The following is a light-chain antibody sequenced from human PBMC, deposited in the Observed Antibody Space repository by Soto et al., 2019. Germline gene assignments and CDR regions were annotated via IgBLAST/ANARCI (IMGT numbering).Light chain of an antibody. CDR3: HQFQNSPWT. J-gene: IGKJ1*01. V-gene: IGKV3-20*01. Sequence: EIVWTQSPGTLSLSPGERGTLSCRASQGVDNNYLVWYQQKPGQAPRLLIFGTSSRATGIPDRFSGSGSGTHFTLTINRLEPEDVAVYYCHQFQNSPWTFGQGTKVDIK. CDR1: QGVDNNY. CDR2: GTS.